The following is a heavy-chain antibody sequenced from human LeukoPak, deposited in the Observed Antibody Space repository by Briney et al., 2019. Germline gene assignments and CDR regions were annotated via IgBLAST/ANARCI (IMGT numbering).Heavy chain of an antibody. CDR2: ISNSGST. Sequence: SETLSLTCTVSGGSISSYSWSWIRQPPGKGLEWIGYISNSGSTNYNPSLKSRVTISVDTSKNQFSLKLSSVTAADTAVYYCASQGGWYNRYFDYWGQGTLVTVSS. D-gene: IGHD6-19*01. CDR3: ASQGGWYNRYFDY. V-gene: IGHV4-59*12. J-gene: IGHJ4*02. CDR1: GGSISSYS.